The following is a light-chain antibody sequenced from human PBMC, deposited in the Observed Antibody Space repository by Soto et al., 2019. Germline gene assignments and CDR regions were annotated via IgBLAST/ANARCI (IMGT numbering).Light chain of an antibody. V-gene: IGKV1-5*01. J-gene: IGKJ1*01. CDR2: DAS. CDR3: QQYKKYPWT. CDR1: QSISSW. Sequence: DIQMTQSPSTLSASVGDRVTITCRASQSISSWMAWYQQKPGKAPKLLIYDASSLESGVPSKLSGRGSGPEIALNDSSLQQDAFASYYCQQYKKYPWTFGQGTKGEIK.